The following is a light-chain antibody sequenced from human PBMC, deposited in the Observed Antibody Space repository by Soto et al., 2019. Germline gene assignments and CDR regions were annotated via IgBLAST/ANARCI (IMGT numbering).Light chain of an antibody. Sequence: DIQMTQSPSTLSGSVGDRVTITCRASQTISSWLAWYQQKPGKAPKRLIYKASTLKSGVPSSFSGSGSGTEFTLTISSLPPDDFATYYCQHYNSYSEAFGPGTKVELQ. V-gene: IGKV1-5*03. J-gene: IGKJ1*01. CDR1: QTISSW. CDR3: QHYNSYSEA. CDR2: KAS.